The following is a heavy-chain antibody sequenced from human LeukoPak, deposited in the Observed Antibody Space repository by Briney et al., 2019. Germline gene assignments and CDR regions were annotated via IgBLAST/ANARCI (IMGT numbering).Heavy chain of an antibody. D-gene: IGHD6-19*01. V-gene: IGHV1-18*01. CDR3: ARDRAVASDY. CDR2: ISAYNGNT. CDR1: GYTFTSYG. J-gene: IGHJ4*02. Sequence: ASVKVSFTASGYTFTSYGISWVRQAPGQGLEWMGWISAYNGNTNYAQKLQGRVTMTTDTSTSTAYMELRSLRSDDTAVYHCARDRAVASDYWGQGTLVTVSS.